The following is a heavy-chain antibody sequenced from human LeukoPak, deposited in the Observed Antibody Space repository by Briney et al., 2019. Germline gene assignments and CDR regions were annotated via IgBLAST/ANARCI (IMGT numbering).Heavy chain of an antibody. CDR1: GYSFPNYW. V-gene: IGHV5-51*01. D-gene: IGHD5-18*01. CDR3: ARRDTAMVGFDI. J-gene: IGHJ3*02. Sequence: GESLKISCKGSGYSFPNYWIGWVRQMPGKGLEWMGIIYPGDSDTRYRPSFQGQVTISADKSIGTAYLQWSSLKASDTAMYYCARRDTAMVGFDIWGQGTMVTVPS. CDR2: IYPGDSDT.